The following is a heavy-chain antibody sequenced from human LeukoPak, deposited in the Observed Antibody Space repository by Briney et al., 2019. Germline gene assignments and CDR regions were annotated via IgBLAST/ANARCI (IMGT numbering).Heavy chain of an antibody. CDR1: GFTFSSYA. Sequence: PGGSLRLSCAASGFTFSSYAMSWVRQAPGKGLEWVSAISGGGGSTYYADSVKGRFTISRDNSKNTLYLQMNSLRAEDTAVYYCAKGGHYSSVVIIDYWGQVTLVTVSS. CDR2: ISGGGGST. J-gene: IGHJ4*01. D-gene: IGHD3-22*01. V-gene: IGHV3-23*01. CDR3: AKGGHYSSVVIIDY.